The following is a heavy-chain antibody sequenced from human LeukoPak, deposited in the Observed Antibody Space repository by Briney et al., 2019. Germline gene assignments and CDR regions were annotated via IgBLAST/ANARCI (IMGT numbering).Heavy chain of an antibody. CDR3: TRDRGAYNLYDY. V-gene: IGHV3-49*04. CDR1: GFTFSSYW. Sequence: GGSLRLSCAASGFTFSSYWMSWVRQAPGKGLEWVGFIRSKAYGETADYAASVKGRFTISRDDSKAIAYLQMNSLKTEDTAVYHCTRDRGAYNLYDYWGQGTLVTVSS. CDR2: IRSKAYGETA. D-gene: IGHD1-1*01. J-gene: IGHJ4*02.